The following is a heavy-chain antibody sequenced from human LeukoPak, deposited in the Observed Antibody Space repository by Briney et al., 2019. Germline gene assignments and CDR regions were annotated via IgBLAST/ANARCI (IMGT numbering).Heavy chain of an antibody. CDR2: TYYRSKFYN. CDR3: ARDISHPLVQDRSNSVYWFDP. J-gene: IGHJ5*02. Sequence: HSQTLSLTCAISGDSVSSNSAAWNWLRQSPSRGLEWLGRTYYRSKFYNDYAVSVKSRITINPDTSKNQFSLQLNSVTPEDTAVYYCARDISHPLVQDRSNSVYWFDPWGQGTLVTVSS. CDR1: GDSVSSNSAA. V-gene: IGHV6-1*01. D-gene: IGHD4-23*01.